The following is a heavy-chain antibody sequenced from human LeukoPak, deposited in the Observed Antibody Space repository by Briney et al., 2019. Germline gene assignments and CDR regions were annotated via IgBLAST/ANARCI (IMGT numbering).Heavy chain of an antibody. V-gene: IGHV1-69*05. CDR2: IIPIFGTA. CDR1: GGTFSSYA. D-gene: IGHD3-10*01. J-gene: IGHJ5*02. Sequence: GASVKVSCKASGGTFSSYAISWVRQAPGQGLEWMGRIIPIFGTANYAQKFQGRVTITTDESTSTAYMELSSLRSEDKAVYYCARDRYYYGSGSHWXXPWGQGTLVTVSS. CDR3: ARDRYYYGSGSHWXXP.